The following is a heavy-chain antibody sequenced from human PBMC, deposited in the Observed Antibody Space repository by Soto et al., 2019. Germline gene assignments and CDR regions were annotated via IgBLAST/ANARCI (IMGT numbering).Heavy chain of an antibody. CDR3: AKEGWGYSYAFDY. V-gene: IGHV3-30*18. CDR1: GFTFRSYG. D-gene: IGHD5-18*01. J-gene: IGHJ4*02. Sequence: QVQLVESGGGVVQPGRSLRLSCAASGFTFRSYGMHWVRQAPGKGLEWVAVISYDGSNKYYADSVKGRFTISRDNSKNTLYLQMNSLRAEDTAVYYCAKEGWGYSYAFDYWGQGTLVTVSS. CDR2: ISYDGSNK.